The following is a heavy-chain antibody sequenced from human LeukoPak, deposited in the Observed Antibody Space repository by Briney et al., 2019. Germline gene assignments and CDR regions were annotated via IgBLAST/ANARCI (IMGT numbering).Heavy chain of an antibody. CDR3: ARDNYGTLDY. Sequence: ASVKVSCKVSGYTFSDYYIHWVRQAPGHGLEWMGWTSPKSGDTRYTQRFQGGVTMTRDTSISTVYMELDRLTFDDTAVYYCARDNYGTLDYWGQGTLVTVSS. CDR1: GYTFSDYY. D-gene: IGHD4-11*01. J-gene: IGHJ4*02. V-gene: IGHV1-2*02. CDR2: TSPKSGDT.